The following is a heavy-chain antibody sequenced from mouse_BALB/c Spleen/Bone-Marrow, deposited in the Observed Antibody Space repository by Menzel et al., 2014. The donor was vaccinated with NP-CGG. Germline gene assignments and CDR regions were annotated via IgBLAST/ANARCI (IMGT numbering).Heavy chain of an antibody. J-gene: IGHJ3*01. D-gene: IGHD2-4*01. CDR3: ARHAYYDQTEVSFVY. Sequence: EVQRVESGGGLVKSGGSLKLSCAASGFTFSSYGMSWARQTPEKRLEWVATISGGGSYTFYSDSVKGRFTISRDNAKNNLYLQLSSLRSEDTALYYCARHAYYDQTEVSFVYWGQGTLVTVSA. V-gene: IGHV5-9-2*01. CDR1: GFTFSSYG. CDR2: ISGGGSYT.